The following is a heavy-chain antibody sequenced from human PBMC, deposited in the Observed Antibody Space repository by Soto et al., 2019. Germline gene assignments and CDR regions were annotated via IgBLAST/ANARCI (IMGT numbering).Heavy chain of an antibody. CDR1: GYTFTSYG. D-gene: IGHD3-22*01. CDR3: ARGVYYDSSGSRNYYYYGMNV. Sequence: QAQLVQSGAEVKKPGASVKVSCKASGYTFTSYGINWVRQAPGQGLEWLGWISAYDGNTKYAQSVQGRVSMTTDTPTKTAYMELRSLRSADTAMYYYARGVYYDSSGSRNYYYYGMNVWGQGTTVSVSS. CDR2: ISAYDGNT. V-gene: IGHV1-18*04. J-gene: IGHJ6*02.